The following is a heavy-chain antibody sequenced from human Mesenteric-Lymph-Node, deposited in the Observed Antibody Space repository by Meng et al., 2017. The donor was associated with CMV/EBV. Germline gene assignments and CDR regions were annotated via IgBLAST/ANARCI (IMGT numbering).Heavy chain of an antibody. D-gene: IGHD5-24*01. CDR1: GYTFTDYY. CDR3: AREDGYNPGFDY. V-gene: IGHV1-2*02. J-gene: IGHJ4*02. CDR2: INPNSGGT. Sequence: ASVEVSCKASGYTFTDYYMHWVRQAPGQGLEWMGWINPNSGGTNYAQRFQGRVTMTGDTSISTAYMELSRLSSDDTAVYYCAREDGYNPGFDYWGQGTLVTVSS.